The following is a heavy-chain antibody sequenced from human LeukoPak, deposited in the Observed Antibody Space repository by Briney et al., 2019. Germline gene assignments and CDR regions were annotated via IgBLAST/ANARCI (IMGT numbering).Heavy chain of an antibody. Sequence: GESLKISCKASGYSFTSYWIGWVRQMPGKGLEWMGIIDPSDSEARYTPPFQGQVTISADKSLSTAYLQWSSLKASDTAMYYCARQTSMGRSGDYWGQGTLATVSS. CDR2: IDPSDSEA. D-gene: IGHD7-27*01. CDR1: GYSFTSYW. CDR3: ARQTSMGRSGDY. V-gene: IGHV5-51*01. J-gene: IGHJ4*02.